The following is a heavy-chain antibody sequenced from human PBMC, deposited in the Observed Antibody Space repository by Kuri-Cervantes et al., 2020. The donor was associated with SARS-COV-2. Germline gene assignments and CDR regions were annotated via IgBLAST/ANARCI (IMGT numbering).Heavy chain of an antibody. D-gene: IGHD3-10*01. CDR2: ISSSSSYI. J-gene: IGHJ5*02. Sequence: GGSLRLSCAASGFTFSSYSMNWVRQAPGKGLEWVSSISSSSSYIYYADSVKGRFTISRDNAKNSLYLQMNSLRAEDTAVYYCARDVGFGEFPNWFDPWGQGTLVTCAS. CDR1: GFTFSSYS. CDR3: ARDVGFGEFPNWFDP. V-gene: IGHV3-21*01.